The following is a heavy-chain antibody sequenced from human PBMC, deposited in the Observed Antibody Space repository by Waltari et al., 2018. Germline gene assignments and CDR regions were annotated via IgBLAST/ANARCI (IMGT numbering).Heavy chain of an antibody. CDR1: EFPFSSYA. CDR3: ARDGFSSSSWYFDY. D-gene: IGHD6-6*01. J-gene: IGHJ4*02. V-gene: IGHV3-30-3*01. CDR2: ISYDGSNK. Sequence: QVQLLESGGGGVQPGRSLSLSCAASEFPFSSYAMLWGRPDPGKGLEWVGAISYDGSNKYYADSVEGRFTISRDNSRNTLYLQMNSLRAEDTAVYYCARDGFSSSSWYFDYWGQGTLVTVSS.